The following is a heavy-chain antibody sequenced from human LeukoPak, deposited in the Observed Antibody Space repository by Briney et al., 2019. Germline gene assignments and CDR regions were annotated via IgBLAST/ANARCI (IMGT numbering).Heavy chain of an antibody. V-gene: IGHV4-59*08. D-gene: IGHD2-21*01. J-gene: IGHJ6*03. Sequence: SETLSLTCTVSGASISSSSWTWIRQSPGKGLESLGFISNNGKTKYKSSFEGRVSMSLDTSKSQFSLTLSSVIAADTAVYFCARRIYSGTVRHLLYSFMDVWGKGTTVIVS. CDR3: ARRIYSGTVRHLLYSFMDV. CDR2: ISNNGKT. CDR1: GASISSSS.